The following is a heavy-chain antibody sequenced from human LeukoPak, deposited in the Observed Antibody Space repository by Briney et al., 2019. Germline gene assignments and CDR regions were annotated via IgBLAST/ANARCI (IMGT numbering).Heavy chain of an antibody. J-gene: IGHJ4*02. Sequence: SETLSLTCTVSDGSISSSSYYWGWIRQPPGKGLEWIGSFSYSGSTQYNPSLKSRVTTSVDTSNHQFSLKLNSVTAADTAVYYCARQRYYGFLTGFDYWGQGTLVTVSS. CDR3: ARQRYYGFLTGFDY. CDR2: FSYSGST. D-gene: IGHD3-9*01. CDR1: DGSISSSSYY. V-gene: IGHV4-39*01.